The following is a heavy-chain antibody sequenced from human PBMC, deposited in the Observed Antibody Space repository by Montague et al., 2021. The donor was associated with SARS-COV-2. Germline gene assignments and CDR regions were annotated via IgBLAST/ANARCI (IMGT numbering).Heavy chain of an antibody. J-gene: IGHJ4*02. Sequence: SLRLSGAASGFTVSRYSMNWVRQAPGKGLEWVSSLSSSFSYLYYSDSFXVRFTISRDNAKNSLYLQMDSLRAEDTAVYYCARDYEASGYSHFDYWGQGTLVTVSS. CDR1: GFTVSRYS. CDR2: LSSSFSYL. CDR3: ARDYEASGYSHFDY. D-gene: IGHD3-22*01. V-gene: IGHV3-21*01.